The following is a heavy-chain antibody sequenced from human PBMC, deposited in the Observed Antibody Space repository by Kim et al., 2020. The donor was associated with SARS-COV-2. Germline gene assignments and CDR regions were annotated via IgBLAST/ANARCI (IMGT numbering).Heavy chain of an antibody. CDR3: ARHNYGSGSYYFLNWFDP. CDR2: IYYSGST. D-gene: IGHD3-10*01. V-gene: IGHV4-39*01. Sequence: SETLSLTCTVSGGSISSSSYYWGWIRQPPGKGLEWIGSIYYSGSTYYNPSLKSRVTISVDTSKNQFSLKLSSVTAADTAVYYCARHNYGSGSYYFLNWFDPWGQGTLVTVSS. J-gene: IGHJ5*02. CDR1: GGSISSSSYY.